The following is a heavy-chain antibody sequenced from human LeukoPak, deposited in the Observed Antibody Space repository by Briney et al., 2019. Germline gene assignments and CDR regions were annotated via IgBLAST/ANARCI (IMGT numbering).Heavy chain of an antibody. J-gene: IGHJ3*02. Sequence: SETLSLTRTVSGDSISSYYWSWIRQPPGKGLEWIGYIYYSGSTNYNPSLMSRVTISVDTSKNQFSLKLSSVTAADTAVYYCATGTKVWAFDIWDQGTMVTVSS. CDR3: ATGTKVWAFDI. V-gene: IGHV4-59*01. CDR2: IYYSGST. D-gene: IGHD4-17*01. CDR1: GDSISSYY.